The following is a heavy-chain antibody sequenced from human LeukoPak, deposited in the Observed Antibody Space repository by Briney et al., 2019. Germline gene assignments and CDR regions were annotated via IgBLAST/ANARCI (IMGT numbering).Heavy chain of an antibody. CDR2: IYTSGST. CDR3: ARYDSSGYYHSRSYYFDY. D-gene: IGHD3-22*01. CDR1: GGSISSGSYY. J-gene: IGHJ4*02. Sequence: SQTLSLTCTVSGGSISSGSYYWSWIRQPAGKGLEWIGRIYTSGSTNYNPSLKSRVTISVDKSKNQFSLKLSSVTAADTAVYYCARYDSSGYYHSRSYYFDYWGQGTLVTVSS. V-gene: IGHV4-61*02.